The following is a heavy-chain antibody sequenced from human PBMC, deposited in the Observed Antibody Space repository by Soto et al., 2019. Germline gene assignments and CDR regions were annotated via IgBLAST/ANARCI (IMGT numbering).Heavy chain of an antibody. V-gene: IGHV5-10-1*01. J-gene: IGHJ5*02. CDR2: IDPTDSYT. Sequence: PGEALKISCKGSGFSFITYWISWVRQKPGKGMELMGIIDPTDSYTTYRTSFQGHINMSVDKSINTAYLQWSSLKASDTAMYYCVRHYDTADFDXWGQGTLVTVSX. CDR1: GFSFITYW. CDR3: VRHYDTADFDX. D-gene: IGHD3-16*01.